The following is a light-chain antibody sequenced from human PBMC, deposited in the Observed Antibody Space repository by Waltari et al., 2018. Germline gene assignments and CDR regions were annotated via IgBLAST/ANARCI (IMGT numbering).Light chain of an antibody. CDR1: NFENKL. CDR2: DDN. J-gene: IGLJ2*01. V-gene: IGLV3-21*02. Sequence: SYVLTQSPSVSVAPGQTARITCKGGNFENKLFHRYQQKPGRAPILVVYDDNDRPSGIPNRFSGSSSGSTATLTISGVEVDDEADYFCQVWDSNGDRVVFGGGTKVTVL. CDR3: QVWDSNGDRVV.